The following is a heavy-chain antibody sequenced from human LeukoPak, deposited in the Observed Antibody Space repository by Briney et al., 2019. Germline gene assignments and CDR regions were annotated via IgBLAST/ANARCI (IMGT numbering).Heavy chain of an antibody. CDR3: AKMYYYDSSGYYPNLLDY. CDR2: IRGSGDST. CDR1: GFNFSIDS. D-gene: IGHD3-22*01. J-gene: IGHJ4*02. Sequence: GGSLRLSCAASGFNFSIDSMSCARHAQGKGLEWVSPIRGSGDSTYSADSVKGRFIISRVNSKNLLYLQLPSLRAQHTALYYCAKMYYYDSSGYYPNLLDYWGQGTLVTVSS. V-gene: IGHV3-23*01.